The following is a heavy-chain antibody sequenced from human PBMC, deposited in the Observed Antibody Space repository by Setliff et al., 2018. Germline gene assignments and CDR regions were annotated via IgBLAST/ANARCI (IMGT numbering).Heavy chain of an antibody. Sequence: ASVKVSCKASGGTFSSYDISWVRQAPGQGLEWMGVINPSDGSTTYAQKFQGRVKMTRDTSTNTVYMQLSSLRSEDTAVYYCARESTAKNFWGEYSDYWGQGPLVTVSS. D-gene: IGHD3-3*01. CDR3: ARESTAKNFWGEYSDY. CDR1: GGTFSSYD. J-gene: IGHJ4*02. V-gene: IGHV1-46*01. CDR2: INPSDGST.